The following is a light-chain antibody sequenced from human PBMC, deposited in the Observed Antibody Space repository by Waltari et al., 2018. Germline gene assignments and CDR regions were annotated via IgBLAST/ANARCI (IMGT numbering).Light chain of an antibody. CDR1: QSVGTN. CDR3: QQGT. V-gene: IGKV3-15*01. J-gene: IGKJ3*01. Sequence: DIVMTQSPATLSASPGERATLSCRASQSVGTNLAWYQQRPGQAPRLLLYGASSRATGIPARFSGSGSGTDFTLTISSLEPEDSAVYYCQQGTFGPGTKVDI. CDR2: GAS.